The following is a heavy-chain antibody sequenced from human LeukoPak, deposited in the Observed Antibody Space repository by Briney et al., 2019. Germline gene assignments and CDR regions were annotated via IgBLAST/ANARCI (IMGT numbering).Heavy chain of an antibody. CDR3: ARHYYGSGSYNFDY. J-gene: IGHJ4*02. V-gene: IGHV5-51*01. CDR2: IYPGDSDT. CDR1: GYSFTNYW. D-gene: IGHD3-10*01. Sequence: GESLKISCKGSGYSFTNYWIGWVRQMPGKGLECMGIIYPGDSDTRYSPSFQGQVTISADKSITTAYLQWSGLKASDTAMYYCARHYYGSGSYNFDYWGQGTLVTVSS.